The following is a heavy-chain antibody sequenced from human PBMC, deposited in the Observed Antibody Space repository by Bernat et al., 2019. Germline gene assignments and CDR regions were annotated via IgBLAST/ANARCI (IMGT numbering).Heavy chain of an antibody. D-gene: IGHD2-2*01. CDR3: ARDRPGIVVVPAAILYYYYGMDV. J-gene: IGHJ6*02. CDR1: GGTFSSYA. CDR2: IIPILGIA. Sequence: QVQLVQSGAEVKKPGSSVKVSCKASGGTFSSYAISWVRQAPGQGLEWMGRIIPILGIANYAQKFQGRVTITADKSTSTAYMELSSLRSDDTAVYYCARDRPGIVVVPAAILYYYYGMDVWGQGTTVTVSS. V-gene: IGHV1-69*04.